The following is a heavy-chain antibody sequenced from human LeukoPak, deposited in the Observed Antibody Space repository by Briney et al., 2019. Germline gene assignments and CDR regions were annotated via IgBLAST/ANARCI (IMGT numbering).Heavy chain of an antibody. V-gene: IGHV4-4*02. J-gene: IGHJ4*02. D-gene: IGHD1-26*01. CDR2: FYHSGST. CDR1: GGSISSSNW. Sequence: PSGTLSLTCAVSGGSISSSNWWSWVRQPPGKGLEWIGEFYHSGSTNYNPSLKSRVTISVDTSKNQFSLKLSSVTAADTAVYYCARDREWELQSLRYFDYWGQGTLVTVSS. CDR3: ARDREWELQSLRYFDY.